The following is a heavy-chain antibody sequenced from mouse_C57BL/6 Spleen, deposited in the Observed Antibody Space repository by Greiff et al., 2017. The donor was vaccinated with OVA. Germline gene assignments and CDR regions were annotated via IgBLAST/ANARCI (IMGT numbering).Heavy chain of an antibody. V-gene: IGHV1-72*01. D-gene: IGHD2-1*01. CDR2: IDPNSGGT. CDR1: GYTFTSYW. Sequence: VQLQQPGAELVKPGASVKLSCKASGYTFTSYWMHWVKQRPGRGLGWIGRIDPNSGGTKYNEKFKSKATLTVDKPSSTAYMQLSSLTSEDSAVYYCARDGNYDFDYWGQGTTLTVSS. CDR3: ARDGNYDFDY. J-gene: IGHJ2*01.